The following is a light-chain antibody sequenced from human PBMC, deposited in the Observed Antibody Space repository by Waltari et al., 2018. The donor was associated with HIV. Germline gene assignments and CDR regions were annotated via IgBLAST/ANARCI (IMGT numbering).Light chain of an antibody. CDR2: GAS. Sequence: EVVLTQSPGTLSLSPGERATLSCRASQSVGSTYLAWYQQKPGQAPRLLIHGASSRATCIPDRFSGSGSGTDFILTISRLEPEDFAMYYCQHFDTSPPGTFGQGTKLQIK. J-gene: IGKJ2*02. CDR1: QSVGSTY. CDR3: QHFDTSPPGT. V-gene: IGKV3-20*01.